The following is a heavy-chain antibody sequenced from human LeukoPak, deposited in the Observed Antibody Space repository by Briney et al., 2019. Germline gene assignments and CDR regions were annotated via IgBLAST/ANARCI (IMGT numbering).Heavy chain of an antibody. J-gene: IGHJ6*03. Sequence: SETLSLTCAVYGGSFSAYYWSWIRQPPGKGVEWIAEINHSGSTHYNPSLKSRVSMSLDTSNNQFFLKLSSVTTADTAVYFCARAPGQWYYMDVWGKGTTVTVSS. CDR1: GGSFSAYY. V-gene: IGHV4-34*01. CDR3: ARAPGQWYYMDV. D-gene: IGHD6-19*01. CDR2: INHSGST.